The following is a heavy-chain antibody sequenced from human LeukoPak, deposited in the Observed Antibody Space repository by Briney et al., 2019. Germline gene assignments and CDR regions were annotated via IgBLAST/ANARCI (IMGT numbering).Heavy chain of an antibody. CDR2: ISAYNGNT. J-gene: IGHJ4*02. D-gene: IGHD3-22*01. CDR3: ARDLTHRRNYDSSGNQIVSAF. Sequence: GASVKVSCKASGYTFTSYGISWVRQAPGQGLEWMGWISAYNGNTNYAQKLQGRVTMTTDTSTSTAYMELRSLRSDGTAVYYCARDLTHRRNYDSSGNQIVSAFWGQGTLVTVSS. CDR1: GYTFTSYG. V-gene: IGHV1-18*01.